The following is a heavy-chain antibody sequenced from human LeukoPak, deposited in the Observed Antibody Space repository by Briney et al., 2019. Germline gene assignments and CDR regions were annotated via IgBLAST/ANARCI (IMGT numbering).Heavy chain of an antibody. CDR3: ATTYYDILTGFAA. CDR2: IRSTANSYAA. D-gene: IGHD3-9*01. J-gene: IGHJ5*02. Sequence: GSLRLSCGASGFNSSGSAMHWVRQASGKGLEWVGRIRSTANSYAAAYGVSVKGRSTISRDDSKNTAYLQMNSLKTEDTAVYYCATTYYDILTGFAAWGQGTLVIVSS. V-gene: IGHV3-73*01. CDR1: GFNSSGSA.